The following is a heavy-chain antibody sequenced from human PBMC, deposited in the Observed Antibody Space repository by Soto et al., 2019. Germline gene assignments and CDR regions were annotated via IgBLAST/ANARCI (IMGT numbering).Heavy chain of an antibody. V-gene: IGHV5-10-1*04. Sequence: ESLKISCKGSGYSFTSYWISWVRQMPGKGLEWMGRIDPSDSYTRYSPSFQGQVTISADKSISTAYLQWSSLKASDTAMYYCARQEVSGSGWWSLSYWGQGTLVTVSS. CDR3: ARQEVSGSGWWSLSY. CDR2: IDPSDSYT. D-gene: IGHD6-19*01. J-gene: IGHJ4*02. CDR1: GYSFTSYW.